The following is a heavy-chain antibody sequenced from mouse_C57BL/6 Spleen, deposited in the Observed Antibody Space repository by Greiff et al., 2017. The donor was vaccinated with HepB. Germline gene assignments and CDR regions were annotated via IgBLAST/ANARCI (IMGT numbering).Heavy chain of an antibody. D-gene: IGHD3-3*01. CDR2: ICPSDSYT. Sequence: QVQLQQPGAELVMPWASVSLSCKASGYTFTSYWMRWVRQRPGQGLEWLGEICPSDSYTHYNPPFKGKSTLTVDKSSSPAYMQLSSLTAEDSAVYYCARYKGDDAMDYWGQGTSVTVSS. CDR1: GYTFTSYW. V-gene: IGHV1-69*01. J-gene: IGHJ4*01. CDR3: ARYKGDDAMDY.